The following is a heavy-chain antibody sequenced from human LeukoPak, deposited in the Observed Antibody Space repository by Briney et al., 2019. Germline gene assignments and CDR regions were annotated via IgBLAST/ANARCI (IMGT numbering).Heavy chain of an antibody. J-gene: IGHJ4*02. V-gene: IGHV1-2*02. Sequence: GASVTVSCKASVYTFTGHYMYWVRQAPGQALEWMEWVSPYSGETNYAQNFEGRVTMTRDTSMSTAFMELRRMTSDDTAVYYCARVRIEAAGRGLDYWGQGTLVTVSS. D-gene: IGHD6-13*01. CDR2: VSPYSGET. CDR1: VYTFTGHY. CDR3: ARVRIEAAGRGLDY.